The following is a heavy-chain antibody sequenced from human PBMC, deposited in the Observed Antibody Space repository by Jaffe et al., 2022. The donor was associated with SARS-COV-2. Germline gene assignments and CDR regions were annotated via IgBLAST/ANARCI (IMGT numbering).Heavy chain of an antibody. Sequence: QVQLVQSGAEVKRPGSSVKVSCRASGGTFSNYAISWVRQAPGQGLEWMGGIIPIFGSTTYAQKFQGRLTITADDSTSTAYMELSSLRSEDTALYYCARGYDSSGQGGFYYYSMDVWGKGTTVTVSS. V-gene: IGHV1-69*01. D-gene: IGHD3-22*01. J-gene: IGHJ6*03. CDR3: ARGYDSSGQGGFYYYSMDV. CDR1: GGTFSNYA. CDR2: IIPIFGST.